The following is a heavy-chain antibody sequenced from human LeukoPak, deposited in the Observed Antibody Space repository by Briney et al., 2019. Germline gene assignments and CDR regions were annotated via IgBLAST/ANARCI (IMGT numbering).Heavy chain of an antibody. Sequence: QAGGSLRLSCAASGFTFSSSAMSWVRQAPGKGLEWVSAISNNGGYTYYADSVQGRFTISRDNSKSTLCLQMNSLRAEDTAVYYCAKMGGYSSGWLDYWGQGSLVTVSS. V-gene: IGHV3-23*01. CDR3: AKMGGYSSGWLDY. J-gene: IGHJ4*02. CDR2: ISNNGGYT. CDR1: GFTFSSSA. D-gene: IGHD6-19*01.